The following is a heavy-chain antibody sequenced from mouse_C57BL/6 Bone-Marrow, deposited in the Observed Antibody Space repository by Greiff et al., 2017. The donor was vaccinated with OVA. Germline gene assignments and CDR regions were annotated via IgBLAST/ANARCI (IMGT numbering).Heavy chain of an antibody. CDR3: TTSGYDWTYFDY. J-gene: IGHJ2*01. V-gene: IGHV14-4*01. CDR2: IDPENGDT. Sequence: VQLQQSGAELVRPGASVKLSCTASGFNIKDDYMHWVKQRPEQGLEWIGWIDPENGDTEYASKFQGKATITADTSSNTAYLQLSSLTSEDTAVDYCTTSGYDWTYFDYWGQGTTLTVSA. CDR1: GFNIKDDY. D-gene: IGHD2-4*01.